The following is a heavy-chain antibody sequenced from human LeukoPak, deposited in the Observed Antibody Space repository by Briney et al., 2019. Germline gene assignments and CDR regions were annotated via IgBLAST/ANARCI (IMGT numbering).Heavy chain of an antibody. J-gene: IGHJ5*02. CDR2: INHSGST. V-gene: IGHV4-34*01. CDR3: ARGCAYYDFWSGYYGNWFDP. Sequence: TSETLSLNCAVYGGSFSGYYWSWLRQPPGKGLEWIGEINHSGSTNDNPSLKSRVTISVDTSKNQFSLKLSTVTAADTAVYYCARGCAYYDFWSGYYGNWFDPWGQGTLVTVSS. CDR1: GGSFSGYY. D-gene: IGHD3-3*01.